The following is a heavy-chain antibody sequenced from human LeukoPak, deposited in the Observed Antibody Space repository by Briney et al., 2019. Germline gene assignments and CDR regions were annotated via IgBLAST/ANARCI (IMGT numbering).Heavy chain of an antibody. CDR1: GGSNSSSSYY. V-gene: IGHV4-39*01. J-gene: IGHJ4*02. CDR3: ARHYKTAARPPYFDY. D-gene: IGHD6-6*01. CDR2: IYYSGST. Sequence: SETLSLTCTVSGGSNSSSSYYWGWIRQPPGKGLEWIGSIYYSGSTYYNPSLKSRVTISVDTSKNQFSLKLSSVTAADTAVYYCARHYKTAARPPYFDYWGQGTLVTVSS.